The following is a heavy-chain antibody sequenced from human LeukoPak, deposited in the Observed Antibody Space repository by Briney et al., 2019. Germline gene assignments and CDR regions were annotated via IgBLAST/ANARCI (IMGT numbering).Heavy chain of an antibody. V-gene: IGHV4-38-2*02. D-gene: IGHD6-13*01. J-gene: IGHJ1*01. CDR3: ARTTYSSSHKYSQH. Sequence: SETLSLTCTLSGYSISSAYYWSWIRQPPGKGLEWIGEINHSGSTNYNPSLKSRVTISVDTSKNQFSLKLSSVTAADTAVYYCARTTYSSSHKYSQHWGQGTLVTVSS. CDR2: INHSGST. CDR1: GYSISSAYY.